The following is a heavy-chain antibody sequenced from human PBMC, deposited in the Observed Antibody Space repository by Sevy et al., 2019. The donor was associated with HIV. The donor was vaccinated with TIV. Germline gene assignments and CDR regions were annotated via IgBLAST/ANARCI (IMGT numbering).Heavy chain of an antibody. J-gene: IGHJ3*02. CDR1: GGSINSDH. CDR2: VYYTGGT. CDR3: ARRNDFDI. Sequence: SETLSLTCTVSGGSINSDHWNWIRQPPGKGLGWIGYVYYTGGTNYNPSLKNRVTMSVDRTKNQFSLKLTSVTAADTAVYYCARRNDFDIWGQGTMVTVSS. V-gene: IGHV4-59*08.